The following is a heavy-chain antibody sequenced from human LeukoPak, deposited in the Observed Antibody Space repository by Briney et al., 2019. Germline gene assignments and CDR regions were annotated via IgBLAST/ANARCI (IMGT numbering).Heavy chain of an antibody. CDR1: GGSVSSSSYY. CDR3: ARVYYGSGSYYYYYYYMDV. J-gene: IGHJ6*03. CDR2: IYYSGST. V-gene: IGHV4-39*07. Sequence: SETLSLTCTVSGGSVSSSSYYWGWIRQPPGKGLEWIGSIYYSGSTYYNPSLKSRVTISVDTSKNQFSLKLSSVTAADTAVYYCARVYYGSGSYYYYYYYMDVWGKGTTVTISS. D-gene: IGHD3-10*01.